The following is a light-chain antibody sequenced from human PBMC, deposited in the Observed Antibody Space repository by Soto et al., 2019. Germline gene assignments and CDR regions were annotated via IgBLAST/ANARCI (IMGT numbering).Light chain of an antibody. V-gene: IGLV2-14*03. CDR2: DVS. CDR1: SSDIGGYNY. CDR3: NSYGANSTL. J-gene: IGLJ3*02. Sequence: QSALTQPASLSGSPGQSITISCTGTSSDIGGYNYVSWYQQHPGRAPKLMIFDVSYRPSGISERFSGSKSGNTTSLTISRLQPEEEADYYSNSYGANSTLFGGGNKLTVL.